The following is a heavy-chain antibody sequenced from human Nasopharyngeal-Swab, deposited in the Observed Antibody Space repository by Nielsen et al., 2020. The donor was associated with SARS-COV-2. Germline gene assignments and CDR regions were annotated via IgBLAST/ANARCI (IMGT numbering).Heavy chain of an antibody. D-gene: IGHD2-8*01. J-gene: IGHJ6*02. CDR3: ARDRTDYCTNGVCYPASYYYGMDV. CDR2: IYSGGST. V-gene: IGHV3-66*01. Sequence: GESLKISCAASGFTVSSNYMSWVRQAPGKGLEWVSVIYSGGSTYYADYVKGRFTISRDNSKNTLYLQMNSLRAEDTAVYYCARDRTDYCTNGVCYPASYYYGMDVWGQGTTVTVSS. CDR1: GFTVSSNY.